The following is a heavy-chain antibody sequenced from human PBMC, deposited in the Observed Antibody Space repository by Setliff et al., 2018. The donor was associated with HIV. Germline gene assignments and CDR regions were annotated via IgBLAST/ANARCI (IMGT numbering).Heavy chain of an antibody. Sequence: GASVKVSCKASGYVLSDYAMCWVRQAPGQGLEWMGWINTHTANPTYAQGLTGRFVFSLDTPVKTAYLQIKSLRPEDSDVYYCARADGYYDSSGDYSHDYGVDVWGQGTTVTVS. CDR2: INTHTANP. D-gene: IGHD3-22*01. V-gene: IGHV7-4-1*02. J-gene: IGHJ6*02. CDR3: ARADGYYDSSGDYSHDYGVDV. CDR1: GYVLSDYA.